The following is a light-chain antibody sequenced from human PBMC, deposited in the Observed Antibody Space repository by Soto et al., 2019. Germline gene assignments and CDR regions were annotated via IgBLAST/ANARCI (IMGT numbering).Light chain of an antibody. CDR3: CSYAGSSTWV. CDR2: EVS. CDR1: SSDVGSYNL. J-gene: IGLJ3*02. Sequence: QSALTQPASVSGSPGQSITICCTGTSSDVGSYNLVSWYQQHPGKAPKLMIYEVSKRPSGVSNRFSGSKSGNTASLTISGLQAEDEADYYCCSYAGSSTWVFGGGTQLTVL. V-gene: IGLV2-23*02.